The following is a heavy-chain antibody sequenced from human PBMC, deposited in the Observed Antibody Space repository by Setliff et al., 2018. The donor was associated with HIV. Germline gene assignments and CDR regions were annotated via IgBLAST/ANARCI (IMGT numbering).Heavy chain of an antibody. Sequence: SVKVSCKASGGTFSSYAISWVRQAPGQGLEWMGGIIPIFGTANYAQEFQGRVTITTDESTSTAYMELSSLRSEDTAVYYCARSSVAGYPLYYFDYWGQGTLVTVSS. V-gene: IGHV1-69*05. CDR3: ARSSVAGYPLYYFDY. J-gene: IGHJ4*02. D-gene: IGHD6-19*01. CDR1: GGTFSSYA. CDR2: IIPIFGTA.